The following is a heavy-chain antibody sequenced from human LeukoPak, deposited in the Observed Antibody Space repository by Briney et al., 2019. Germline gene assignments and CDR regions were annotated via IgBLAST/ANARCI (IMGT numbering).Heavy chain of an antibody. Sequence: SSETLSLTCTVSVGSISSYYWSWIRQPPGKGLEWIGYIYYSGSTNYNPSLKSRVTISVDTSKNQFSLKLSSVTAADTAVYYCARLHYSSGWKGLDYWGQGTLVTVSS. CDR3: ARLHYSSGWKGLDY. J-gene: IGHJ4*02. CDR1: VGSISSYY. V-gene: IGHV4-59*08. D-gene: IGHD6-19*01. CDR2: IYYSGST.